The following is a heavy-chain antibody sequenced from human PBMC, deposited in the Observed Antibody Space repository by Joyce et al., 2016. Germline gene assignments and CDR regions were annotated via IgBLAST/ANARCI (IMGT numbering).Heavy chain of an antibody. V-gene: IGHV4-34*01. CDR2: ITHRGGA. Sequence: QVQLQQWGAGLLKPSETLSLTCAVKGTSFNGYFWTWIRQSPGKGLEWIGEITHRGGASHNPALNNRVTISIDTSNDQFYLKLKSMNAADTAIYYCARAVGAVTTYYGGPFDYWGQGTLVTVSS. D-gene: IGHD2/OR15-2a*01. CDR3: ARAVGAVTTYYGGPFDY. J-gene: IGHJ4*01. CDR1: GTSFNGYF.